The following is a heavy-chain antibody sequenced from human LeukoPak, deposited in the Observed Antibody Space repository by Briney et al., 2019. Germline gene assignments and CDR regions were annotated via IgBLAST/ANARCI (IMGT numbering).Heavy chain of an antibody. CDR3: ARRGPGYGSSTSWQLGAPEDY. V-gene: IGHV1-3*01. J-gene: IGHJ4*02. D-gene: IGHD2-2*01. CDR1: GYTSTSYT. CDR2: TNAGNGKT. Sequence: ASVKVSSKAPGYTSTSYTMQSVRQAPGQRLERMWWTNAGNGKTKSSQKFQGRVSITRDTSASTAYMELSSLRYEDTAVSECARRGPGYGSSTSWQLGAPEDYGGQGTRVPVSS.